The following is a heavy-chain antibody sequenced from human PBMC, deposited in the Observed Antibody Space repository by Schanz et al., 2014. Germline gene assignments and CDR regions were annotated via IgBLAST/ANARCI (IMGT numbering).Heavy chain of an antibody. D-gene: IGHD6-19*01. J-gene: IGHJ4*02. V-gene: IGHV3-23*01. CDR1: GFTFSNYA. CDR3: AKLSSSGRLAGYFDY. CDR2: FIVDSGNT. Sequence: EEQLLESGGGLVRPGGSLRLSCAASGFTFSNYAMSWVRQAPGKGLEWVSGFIVDSGNTYYAGSVKGRFSISRDYSKNTLYLQMSSLRAEDTAIYYCAKLSSSGRLAGYFDYWGQGALVTVSS.